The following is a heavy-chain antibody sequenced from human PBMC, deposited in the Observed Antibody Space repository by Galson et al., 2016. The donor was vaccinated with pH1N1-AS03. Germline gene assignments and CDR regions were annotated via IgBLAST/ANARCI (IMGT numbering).Heavy chain of an antibody. CDR3: ARDHLGAGPAFDY. D-gene: IGHD1-26*01. V-gene: IGHV6-1*01. CDR2: TYYRSRWYN. J-gene: IGHJ4*02. CDR1: GDSVSSNTTA. Sequence: CAISGDSVSSNTTAWNWIRQSPSRGLEWLGRTYYRSRWYNDYAVFVTSRMTITPDTSKNQFSLQLKFVTPEDTAIYYCARDHLGAGPAFDYWGQGTLVTVSS.